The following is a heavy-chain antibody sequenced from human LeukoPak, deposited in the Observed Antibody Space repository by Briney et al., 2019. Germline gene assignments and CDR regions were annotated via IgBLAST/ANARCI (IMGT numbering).Heavy chain of an antibody. D-gene: IGHD4-17*01. V-gene: IGHV3-23*01. J-gene: IGHJ4*02. CDR3: AKFATTVTTIDS. Sequence: PGGSLTLSCAASAFTFRNFAMNWVRQAPGRGLEWVSTISGTGGSTYYAVSVQGRFSISRDNSKNTLYLQMNSLRGEDTAVYYCAKFATTVTTIDSWGQGTLVTVSS. CDR2: ISGTGGST. CDR1: AFTFRNFA.